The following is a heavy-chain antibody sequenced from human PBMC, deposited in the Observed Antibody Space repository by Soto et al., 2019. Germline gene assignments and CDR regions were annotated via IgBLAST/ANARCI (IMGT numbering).Heavy chain of an antibody. D-gene: IGHD6-13*01. CDR2: IKQDGSEK. J-gene: IGHJ2*01. V-gene: IGHV3-7*01. Sequence: EGQLVESGGGLVQPGGSLRLSSAASGFTFISYWMSWVRQAPGKGRERVSNIKQDGSEKYYVASVRGRFTISKDNAQTSMDLQMNSRSAYDKAVYYCARRIAAAGTVLGGFDLWGRGTPVTVSS. CDR3: ARRIAAAGTVLGGFDL. CDR1: GFTFISYW.